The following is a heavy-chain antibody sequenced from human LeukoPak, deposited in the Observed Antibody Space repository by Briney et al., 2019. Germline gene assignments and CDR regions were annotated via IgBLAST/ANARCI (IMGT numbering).Heavy chain of an antibody. D-gene: IGHD3-10*01. Sequence: SVKVSCKASRGMFSSYAISWVRQAPGQGLEWMGGIIPIFGTANYAQKFQGRVTISADESTSTAYMELSSLRSEDTAVYYCARDLTMVRGARYRPYNWFGPWGQGTLVTVSS. V-gene: IGHV1-69*13. CDR3: ARDLTMVRGARYRPYNWFGP. CDR1: RGMFSSYA. CDR2: IIPIFGTA. J-gene: IGHJ5*02.